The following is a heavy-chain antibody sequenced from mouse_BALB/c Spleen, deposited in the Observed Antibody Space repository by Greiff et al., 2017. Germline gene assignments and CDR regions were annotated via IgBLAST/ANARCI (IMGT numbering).Heavy chain of an antibody. J-gene: IGHJ4*01. CDR1: GYSFTGYF. CDR2: INPYNGDT. Sequence: VQLKESGPELVKPGASVKISCKASGYSFTGYFMNWVMQSHGKSLEWIGRINPYNGDTFYNQKFKGKATLTVDKSSSTAHMELRSLASEDSAVYYCARSEAYYGNPLYAMDYWGQGTSVTVSS. V-gene: IGHV1-20*02. CDR3: ARSEAYYGNPLYAMDY. D-gene: IGHD2-10*01.